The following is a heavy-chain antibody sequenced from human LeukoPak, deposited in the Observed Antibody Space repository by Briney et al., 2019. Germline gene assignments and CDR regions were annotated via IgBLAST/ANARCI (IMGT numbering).Heavy chain of an antibody. Sequence: SETLSLTCTASGGSISSYYWSWIRQPPGKGLEWIGYIYYSGSTNYSPSLKSRVTISVDTSKNQFSLKLSSVTAADTAVYYCAVSTGGYCSSTSCIEAWGQGTLVTVSS. V-gene: IGHV4-59*01. J-gene: IGHJ5*02. CDR1: GGSISSYY. D-gene: IGHD2-2*01. CDR2: IYYSGST. CDR3: AVSTGGYCSSTSCIEA.